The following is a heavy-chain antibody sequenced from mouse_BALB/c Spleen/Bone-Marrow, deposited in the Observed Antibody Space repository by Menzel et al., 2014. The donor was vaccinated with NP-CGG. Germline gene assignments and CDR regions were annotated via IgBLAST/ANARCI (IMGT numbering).Heavy chain of an antibody. CDR1: GLTFXSYA. J-gene: IGHJ4*01. V-gene: IGHV5-9-3*01. CDR2: ISSGGSYT. Sequence: EVKLMESAGGLVKPGRSLKLSCAASGLTFXSYAMSWDRETPEKLLEWDATISSGGSYTYYPDSVKGRFTIARDNAKNTLYLEMTRLRSRDTAMYYGARQLITTATVAMDYWGQGTSVTVSS. CDR3: ARQLITTATVAMDY. D-gene: IGHD1-2*01.